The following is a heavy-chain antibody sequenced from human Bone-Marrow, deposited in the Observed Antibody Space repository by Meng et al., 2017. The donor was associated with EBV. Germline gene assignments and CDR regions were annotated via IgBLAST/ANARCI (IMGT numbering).Heavy chain of an antibody. CDR2: INHSGST. V-gene: IGHV4-34*01. D-gene: IGHD4-23*01. J-gene: IGHJ5*02. Sequence: QQGGPGLLKPSGTLSLTCAVYGGSFSGYYWSWIRQPPGKGLEWIGEINHSGSTNYNPSLKSRVTISVDTSKNQFSLKLSSVTAADTAVYYCARGKRWVRNWFDPWGQGTLVTVSS. CDR1: GGSFSGYY. CDR3: ARGKRWVRNWFDP.